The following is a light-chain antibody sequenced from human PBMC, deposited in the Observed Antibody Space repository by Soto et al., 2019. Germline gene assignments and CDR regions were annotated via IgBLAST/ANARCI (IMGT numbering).Light chain of an antibody. CDR2: EVS. J-gene: IGLJ1*01. CDR3: SSYTSSSTYV. V-gene: IGLV2-14*01. CDR1: SSDVGGYNY. Sequence: QSVLTQPPSVSGAPGQRVTISCTGTSSDVGGYNYVSWSQQHPGKAPQLMIYEVSKRPSGVSNRFSGSKSGNTASLTISGLQAEDEADYYCSSYTSSSTYVFGTGTKVTVL.